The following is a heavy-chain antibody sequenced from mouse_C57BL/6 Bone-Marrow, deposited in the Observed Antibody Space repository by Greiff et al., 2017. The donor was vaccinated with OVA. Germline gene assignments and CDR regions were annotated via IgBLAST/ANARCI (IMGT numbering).Heavy chain of an antibody. J-gene: IGHJ2*01. V-gene: IGHV14-4*01. D-gene: IGHD1-1*01. CDR2: IDPENGDT. Sequence: DVQLQESGAELVRPGASVKLSCTASGFNIKDDYMHWVKQRPEQGLEWIGWIDPENGDTEYASKFQGKATITADTSSNTAYLQLSSLTSEDTAVYYCTRITTVVAFDYWGQGTTLTVSS. CDR1: GFNIKDDY. CDR3: TRITTVVAFDY.